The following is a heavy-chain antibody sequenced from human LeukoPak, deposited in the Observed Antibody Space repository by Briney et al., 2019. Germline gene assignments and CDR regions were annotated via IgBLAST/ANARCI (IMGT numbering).Heavy chain of an antibody. CDR3: ARDYVGYHYYMEL. V-gene: IGHV4-61*02. Sequence: SQTLSLTYTVSGRSISSGRYYGSWIRQPAGKGLEWIGRIYTSGSTNYNPSLKSRVTISVDTSKNQFSLKLSSVTAADTAVYYCARDYVGYHYYMELWGKGTTVTVSS. CDR1: GRSISSGRYY. D-gene: IGHD3-16*01. J-gene: IGHJ6*03. CDR2: IYTSGST.